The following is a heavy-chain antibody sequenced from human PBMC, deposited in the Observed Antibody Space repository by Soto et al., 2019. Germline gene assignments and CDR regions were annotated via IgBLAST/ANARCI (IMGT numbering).Heavy chain of an antibody. J-gene: IGHJ4*02. CDR1: GYSFTHYG. V-gene: IGHV1-18*01. CDR3: ARGDGDALDY. Sequence: QVQLVQSGAEVKKPGASVKVSCKASGYSFTHYGITWVRQAPGQGLEWTGWINAYVGETKSAQKYEGRVTVTMDTSTNTASLELMSLRSDDTAVYYCARGDGDALDYWGQGTLVRVSA. CDR2: INAYVGET.